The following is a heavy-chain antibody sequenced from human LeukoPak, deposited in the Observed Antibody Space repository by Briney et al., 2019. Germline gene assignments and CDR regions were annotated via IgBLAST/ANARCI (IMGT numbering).Heavy chain of an antibody. Sequence: ASVKVSCKASGYTFTVYYMHWVRQAPGQGLEWMGWINPNSGGTNYAQKFQGRVTMTRDTSISTAYMELSRLRSDDTAVYYCARVRFWVVVPAAIDYWGQGTLVTVSS. CDR1: GYTFTVYY. J-gene: IGHJ4*02. CDR3: ARVRFWVVVPAAIDY. V-gene: IGHV1-2*02. CDR2: INPNSGGT. D-gene: IGHD2-2*02.